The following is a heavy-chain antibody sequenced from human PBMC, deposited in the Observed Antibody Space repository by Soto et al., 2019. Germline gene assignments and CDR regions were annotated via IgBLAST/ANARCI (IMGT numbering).Heavy chain of an antibody. CDR2: MSHSGGT. J-gene: IGHJ3*02. CDR1: GGSVSGANYY. V-gene: IGHV4-34*01. Sequence: QVQLQQWGAGLLKPSETLSLTCAVYGGSVSGANYYWSWIRQPPGKGLEWIGEMSHSGGTHFNPSLKSRVTISVDTSTNQFSLKMSSVTAADTALYYCARVERGTATTVVDAFDIWGPWTMVTVSS. D-gene: IGHD1-1*01. CDR3: ARVERGTATTVVDAFDI.